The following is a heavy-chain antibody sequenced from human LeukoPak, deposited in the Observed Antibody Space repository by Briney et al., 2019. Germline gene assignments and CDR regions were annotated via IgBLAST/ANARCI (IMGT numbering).Heavy chain of an antibody. J-gene: IGHJ4*02. CDR1: GGSFSDYY. D-gene: IGHD3-16*01. CDR2: INHSGGS. Sequence: SETLSLTCAVTGGSFSDYYWSWIRQSPGKGLEWIGEINHSGGSRYNPSLTSRVAISVDTSQNQLSLTLTSVTAADTALYYCVRGVRSWGRKVLDYWGQGTLVTVSS. V-gene: IGHV4-34*01. CDR3: VRGVRSWGRKVLDY.